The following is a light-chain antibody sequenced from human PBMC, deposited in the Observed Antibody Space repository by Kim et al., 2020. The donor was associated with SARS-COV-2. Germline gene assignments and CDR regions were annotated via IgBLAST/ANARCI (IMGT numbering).Light chain of an antibody. CDR2: EDS. V-gene: IGLV1-40*01. J-gene: IGLJ3*02. Sequence: QPVLRQPPSLSGAPGQRVTISCSGSSSNIGAGYDVIWYQQLPGTAPKLLIYEDSNRPSGVPDRFSGSKSGSSASLAITVLQAEDEADYYCQSYDSNLEEPGFGGGTKLTVL. CDR3: QSYDSNLEEPG. CDR1: SSNIGAGYD.